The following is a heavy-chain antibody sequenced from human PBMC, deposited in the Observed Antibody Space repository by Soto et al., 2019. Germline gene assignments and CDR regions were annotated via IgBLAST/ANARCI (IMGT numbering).Heavy chain of an antibody. V-gene: IGHV3-74*01. J-gene: IGHJ6*02. Sequence: GGSLRLSCAAAGFTFGDYYIRWVLQAPGKGLVRVSHINSDGSKTTYADSVKGRFTISRDNAKNKLYLQMNSLRAEDTAVYYCARPYDSSGWNYYYGMDVWGQGTTVTVSS. D-gene: IGHD3-22*01. CDR3: ARPYDSSGWNYYYGMDV. CDR1: GFTFGDYY. CDR2: INSDGSKT.